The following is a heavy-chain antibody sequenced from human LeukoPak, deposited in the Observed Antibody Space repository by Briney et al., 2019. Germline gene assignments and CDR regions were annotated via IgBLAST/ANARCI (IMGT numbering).Heavy chain of an antibody. CDR2: IRGNGVTT. CDR1: GFTFSSYG. CDR3: AKDDAWGRYQD. D-gene: IGHD3-16*01. V-gene: IGHV3-23*01. Sequence: GGSLRLSCAASGFTFSSYGMNWVRQAPGKGLEWGSGIRGNGVTTYYADSVKGRFTISRDNSKNTLYLQMSSLGAEDTAVYFCAKDDAWGRYQDWGQGTLVTVSS. J-gene: IGHJ1*01.